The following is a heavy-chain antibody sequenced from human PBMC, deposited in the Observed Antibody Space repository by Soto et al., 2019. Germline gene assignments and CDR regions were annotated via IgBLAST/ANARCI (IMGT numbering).Heavy chain of an antibody. J-gene: IGHJ4*02. Sequence: GGALSLTCVGSGFPFSNCGINVVRLAPGKGLEWVSTVSKSDYTYYSDSVKGRFTISRDNAKNTVSLHMNTLRAEDAAVYYCAREDSIIIPAVSDFWGQGTLVTVAS. D-gene: IGHD2-2*01. CDR3: AREDSIIIPAVSDF. V-gene: IGHV3-21*04. CDR1: GFPFSNCG. CDR2: VSKSDYT.